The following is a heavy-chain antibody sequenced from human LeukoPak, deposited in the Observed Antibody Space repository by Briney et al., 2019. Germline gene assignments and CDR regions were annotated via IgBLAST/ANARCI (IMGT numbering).Heavy chain of an antibody. V-gene: IGHV4-31*03. CDR1: GDSLNSGTSL. D-gene: IGHD2-2*01. J-gene: IGHJ4*02. CDR2: IHQSEHT. Sequence: PSDTLSLTCTVSGDSLNSGTSLWGWSRQHPGRGLGRDVYIHQSEHTYDNPSRQSRVIISMAKSKTQFSLKLNSVTAADTAVYYCSRYCSSTSCPFDYWGQGALVTVSS. CDR3: SRYCSSTSCPFDY.